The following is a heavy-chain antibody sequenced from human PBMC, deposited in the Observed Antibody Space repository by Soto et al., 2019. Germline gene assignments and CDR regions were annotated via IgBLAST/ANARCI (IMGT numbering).Heavy chain of an antibody. J-gene: IGHJ4*02. D-gene: IGHD6-6*01. CDR2: IFPSGDS. V-gene: IGHV4-4*07. Sequence: QALLQESGPGLVKPSETLSLTCTVSGGSISSLYWAWIRQPAGKGLEWIGRIFPSGDSNYNPSLTSRVSMSLDTSKNQFSLTVSSVTAADTAVYYCARASRCKSEYECFAWLDFWGQGILVTVSS. CDR3: ARASRCKSEYECFAWLDF. CDR1: GGSISSLY.